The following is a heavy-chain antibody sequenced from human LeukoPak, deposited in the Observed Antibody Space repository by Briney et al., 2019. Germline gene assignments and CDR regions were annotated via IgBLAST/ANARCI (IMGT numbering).Heavy chain of an antibody. CDR1: GGSFSGYY. CDR3: ARENSGAYYGSGSYRRSYYYYYMDV. CDR2: INHSGST. Sequence: SETLSLTCAVYGGSFSGYYWSWIRQPPGKGLEWIGEINHSGSTNYNPSLKSRVTISVDTSKNQFSLKLSSVTAADTAVYYCARENSGAYYGSGSYRRSYYYYYMDVWGKGTTVTVSS. J-gene: IGHJ6*03. D-gene: IGHD3-10*01. V-gene: IGHV4-34*01.